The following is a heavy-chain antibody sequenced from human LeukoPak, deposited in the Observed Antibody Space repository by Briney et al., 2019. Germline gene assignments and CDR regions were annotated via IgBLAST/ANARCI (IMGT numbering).Heavy chain of an antibody. D-gene: IGHD2-15*01. CDR3: GKVYCSGGSCYPGTGAFDI. CDR1: GFTFSSYA. Sequence: GGSLRLSCAASGFTFSSYAMSWVRQAPGKGLEWVSAISGSGGSTYYADSVKGRFTISRDNSKNTLYLQMNSLRAEDTAVYYCGKVYCSGGSCYPGTGAFDIWGQGTMVTVSS. J-gene: IGHJ3*02. V-gene: IGHV3-23*01. CDR2: ISGSGGST.